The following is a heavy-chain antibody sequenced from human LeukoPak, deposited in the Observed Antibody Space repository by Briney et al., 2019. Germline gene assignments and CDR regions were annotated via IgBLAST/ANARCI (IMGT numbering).Heavy chain of an antibody. CDR2: INHSGST. CDR3: ARRALWFGSRGFFDY. Sequence: SETLSLTCAVYGGSFSGYYWSWIRQPPGKGLEWIGEINHSGSTNYNPSLKSRVTISVDTSKNQFSLKLSSVTAADTAVYYCARRALWFGSRGFFDYWGQGTLATVSS. J-gene: IGHJ4*02. V-gene: IGHV4-34*01. D-gene: IGHD3-10*01. CDR1: GGSFSGYY.